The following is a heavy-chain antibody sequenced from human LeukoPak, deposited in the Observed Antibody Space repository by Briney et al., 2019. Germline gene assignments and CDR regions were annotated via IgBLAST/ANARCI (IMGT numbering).Heavy chain of an antibody. Sequence: SETLSLTCAVYGGSFSGYYWSWIRQPPGKGLEWTGEINHSGSTNYNPSLKSRVTISVDTSKNQFSLKLSSVTAADTAVYYCARAMITFGGVNFDYWGQGTLVTVSS. J-gene: IGHJ4*02. CDR1: GGSFSGYY. V-gene: IGHV4-34*01. CDR3: ARAMITFGGVNFDY. CDR2: INHSGST. D-gene: IGHD3-16*01.